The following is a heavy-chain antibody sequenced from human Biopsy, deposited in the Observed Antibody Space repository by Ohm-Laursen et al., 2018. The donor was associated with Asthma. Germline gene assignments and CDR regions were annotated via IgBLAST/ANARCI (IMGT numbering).Heavy chain of an antibody. CDR2: IKNDGTEK. D-gene: IGHD3-3*02. J-gene: IGHJ1*01. V-gene: IGHV3-7*01. Sequence: SLRLSCTASGFTFGDDWMSWVRQAPGKGLEWVANIKNDGTEKNHVDSLKGRCTISRDNAKNSLYLQMNSLRAEDAAVYYCARTFHFWSPYHAEHYQLWGQGTLVTVPS. CDR3: ARTFHFWSPYHAEHYQL. CDR1: GFTFGDDW.